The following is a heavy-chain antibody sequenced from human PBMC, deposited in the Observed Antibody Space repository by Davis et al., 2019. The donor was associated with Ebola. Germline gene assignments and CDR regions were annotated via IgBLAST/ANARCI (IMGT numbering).Heavy chain of an antibody. D-gene: IGHD5-18*01. CDR3: ARDLPSPIQLWLTGFDY. Sequence: ASVKVSCKASGYTFTSYDINWVRQATGQGLEWMGWINAGNGNTKYSQKFQGRVTITRDTSASTAYMELSSLRSEDTAVYYCARDLPSPIQLWLTGFDYWGQGTLVTVSS. J-gene: IGHJ4*02. CDR1: GYTFTSYD. CDR2: INAGNGNT. V-gene: IGHV1-3*01.